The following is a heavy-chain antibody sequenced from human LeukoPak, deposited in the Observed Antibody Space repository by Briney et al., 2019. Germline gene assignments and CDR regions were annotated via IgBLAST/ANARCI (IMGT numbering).Heavy chain of an antibody. V-gene: IGHV1-2*02. J-gene: IGHJ4*02. CDR1: GYTFTGYY. D-gene: IGHD6-13*01. CDR3: ARWYSSSCLDY. Sequence: GASVKVSCKASGYTFTGYYMHWVRQAPGQGLEWMGWINPNSGGTNYAQKFQGRVNMTRDTSISTAYMELSRLRSDDTAVYYCARWYSSSCLDYWSQGTLVTVSS. CDR2: INPNSGGT.